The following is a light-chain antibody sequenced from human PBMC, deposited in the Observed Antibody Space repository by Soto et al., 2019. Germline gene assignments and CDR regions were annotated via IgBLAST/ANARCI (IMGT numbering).Light chain of an antibody. J-gene: IGKJ1*01. Sequence: EIVLTQSPGTLSLSPGERATLSCRSSQSVGTYLAWYQQKPGQAPRLLIYGASSRATGIPARFSGSGSGTEFTLTISSLQSEDFAVYYCQQYNKGPPETFGQGIKVDIK. V-gene: IGKV3-15*01. CDR1: QSVGTY. CDR2: GAS. CDR3: QQYNKGPPET.